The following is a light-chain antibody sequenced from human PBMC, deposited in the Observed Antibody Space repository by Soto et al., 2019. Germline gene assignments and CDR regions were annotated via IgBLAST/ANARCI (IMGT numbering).Light chain of an antibody. CDR3: GSWDSSLSAYV. CDR2: EDN. CDR1: SSNIRGNS. J-gene: IGLJ1*01. V-gene: IGLV1-51*01. Sequence: QSVLTQPPSVSAAPAQKVTISCSGSSSNIRGNSMSWYQQLPGPAPKLLLYEDNKRPSGIPDRFSGSKSGTSATLGITGFQTGDEADYYCGSWDSSLSAYVFGTGTKVTVL.